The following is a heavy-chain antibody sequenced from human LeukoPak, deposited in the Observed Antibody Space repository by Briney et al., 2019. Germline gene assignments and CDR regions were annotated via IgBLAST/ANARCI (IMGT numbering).Heavy chain of an antibody. Sequence: SETLSLTCTVYGGSFSGYYWSWIRQPPGKGLEWIGEINHSGSTNYNPSLKSRVTISVDTSKNQFSLKLSSVTAADTAVYYCARHVARDSSSRYDYWGQGTLVTVSS. J-gene: IGHJ4*02. V-gene: IGHV4-34*01. D-gene: IGHD6-13*01. CDR2: INHSGST. CDR1: GGSFSGYY. CDR3: ARHVARDSSSRYDY.